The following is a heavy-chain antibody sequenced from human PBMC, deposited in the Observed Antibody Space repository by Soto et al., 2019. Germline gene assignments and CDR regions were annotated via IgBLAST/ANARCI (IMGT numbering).Heavy chain of an antibody. CDR1: GGTFSSYG. D-gene: IGHD2-2*01. J-gene: IGHJ6*02. Sequence: QVQLVQSGAEVKKPGSSVKVSCKASGGTFSSYGISWVRQAPGPGLEWMGGIIPIFDTANYAQKFQGRVTFTADESTSTAYMELSSLRSEDTAVYYCARHDCISSSCYYYYYYGLDVWGLGTTVTVSS. V-gene: IGHV1-69*12. CDR2: IIPIFDTA. CDR3: ARHDCISSSCYYYYYYGLDV.